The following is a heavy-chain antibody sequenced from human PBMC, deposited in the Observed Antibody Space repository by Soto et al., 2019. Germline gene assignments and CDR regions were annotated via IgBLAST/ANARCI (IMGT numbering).Heavy chain of an antibody. V-gene: IGHV3-11*01. CDR1: GGSISSSNW. Sequence: LSLTCAVSGGSISSSNWWSWVRQAPGKGPEWVSYISSSGSTIYYADSVKGRFTISRDNAKNSLYLQMNSLRAEDTAAYSCARDRGGYFDYWGQGTLVTVSS. J-gene: IGHJ4*02. CDR3: ARDRGGYFDY. D-gene: IGHD3-10*01. CDR2: ISSSGSTI.